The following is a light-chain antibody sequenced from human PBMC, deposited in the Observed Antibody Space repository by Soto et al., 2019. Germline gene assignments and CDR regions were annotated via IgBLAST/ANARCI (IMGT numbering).Light chain of an antibody. CDR3: QQYGRSPGLFT. CDR2: GAS. CDR1: QSVSSSY. Sequence: EIVLTQSPGTLSLSPGERATLSCRASQSVSSSYLAWYQQKAGQAPRLLIYGASNRATGIPDRFSGSGSGTDFILTISRLEPEDFAVYYCQQYGRSPGLFTFGPGTKVD. J-gene: IGKJ3*01. V-gene: IGKV3-20*01.